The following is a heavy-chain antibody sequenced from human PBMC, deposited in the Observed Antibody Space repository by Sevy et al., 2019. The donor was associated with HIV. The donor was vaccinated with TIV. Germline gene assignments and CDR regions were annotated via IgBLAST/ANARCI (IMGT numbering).Heavy chain of an antibody. D-gene: IGHD3-22*01. Sequence: GGSLRLSCAASGFTFSSYAMSWVRQAPGKGLEWVSAISGSGGSTYYAASVKGRFTISRDNSKNTLYLQMNSLRAEDTAVYYCAKESPGYNYDSSASLDYWGQGTLVTVSS. CDR1: GFTFSSYA. CDR3: AKESPGYNYDSSASLDY. CDR2: ISGSGGST. V-gene: IGHV3-23*01. J-gene: IGHJ4*02.